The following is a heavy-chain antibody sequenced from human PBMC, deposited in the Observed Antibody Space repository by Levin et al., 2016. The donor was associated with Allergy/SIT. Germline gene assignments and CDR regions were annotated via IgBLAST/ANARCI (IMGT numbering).Heavy chain of an antibody. J-gene: IGHJ5*02. D-gene: IGHD3-10*01. CDR1: GFTFSSYG. V-gene: IGHV3-30*03. CDR2: ISYDASHK. CDR3: ARVRGFGELSILNWFDP. Sequence: GGSLRLSCAASGFTFSSYGMHWVRQAPGKGLEWVAIISYDASHKYYADSVKGRFTISRDNSKNTLYLQMNSLRTEDTAVYYCARVRGFGELSILNWFDPWGQGTLVTVSS.